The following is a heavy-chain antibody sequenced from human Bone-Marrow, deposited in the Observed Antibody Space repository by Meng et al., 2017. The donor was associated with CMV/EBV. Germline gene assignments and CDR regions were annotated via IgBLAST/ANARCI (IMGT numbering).Heavy chain of an antibody. CDR1: GYTFTGYY. D-gene: IGHD3-10*01. J-gene: IGHJ4*02. V-gene: IGHV1-2*02. Sequence: SGYTFTGYYLHWVRPAPGQGLEWMGWINSNSGGTNYAQKFQGRVTMTRDTSITTAYMELSSLKSDDTAVYYCTLWFGELLPIAVFDYWGQGTLVTVSS. CDR2: INSNSGGT. CDR3: TLWFGELLPIAVFDY.